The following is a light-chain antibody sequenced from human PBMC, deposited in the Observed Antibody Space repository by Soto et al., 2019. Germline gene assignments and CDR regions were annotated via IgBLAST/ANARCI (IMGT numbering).Light chain of an antibody. CDR2: DAS. Sequence: DIQMTQSPFTLSASVGDRVTITCRASQSISSWWAWYQQKPGKAPKLLIFDASNLESGVPSRFSGSVSGTEFTLTISSLHPDDIATYSCQQYYSYLYTFGQGTKLEIK. J-gene: IGKJ2*01. CDR1: QSISSW. CDR3: QQYYSYLYT. V-gene: IGKV1-5*01.